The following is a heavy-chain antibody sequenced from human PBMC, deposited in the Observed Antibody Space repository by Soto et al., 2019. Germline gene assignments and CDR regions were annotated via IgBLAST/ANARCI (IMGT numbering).Heavy chain of an antibody. CDR3: AKDPFYYYYGMDV. Sequence: PGGSLRLSCAASGFTFSSYGMHWVRLAPGKGLEWVAVISYDGSNKYYADSVRGRFTISRDNSKNTLYLQMNSLRAEDTAVYYCAKDPFYYYYGMDVWGQGTTVTVSS. J-gene: IGHJ6*02. CDR2: ISYDGSNK. V-gene: IGHV3-30*18. CDR1: GFTFSSYG.